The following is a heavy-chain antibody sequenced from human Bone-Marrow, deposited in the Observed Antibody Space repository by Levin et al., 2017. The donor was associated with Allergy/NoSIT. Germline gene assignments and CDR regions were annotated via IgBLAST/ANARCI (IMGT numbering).Heavy chain of an antibody. J-gene: IGHJ4*02. V-gene: IGHV3-74*01. CDR2: INSDGSST. D-gene: IGHD1-26*01. CDR3: ARDRLGELLPAAG. CDR1: GFTFSSYW. Sequence: SCAASGFTFSSYWMHWVRQAPGKGLVWVSRINSDGSSTSYADSVKGRFTISRDNAKNALYLQMNSLRAEDTAIYYCARDRLGELLPAAGWGQGTLVTVSS.